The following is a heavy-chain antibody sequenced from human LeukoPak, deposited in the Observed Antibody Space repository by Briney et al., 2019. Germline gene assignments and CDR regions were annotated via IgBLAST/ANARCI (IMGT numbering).Heavy chain of an antibody. Sequence: KPSEALSPTLPGSGGSLSSYYWSWIRQPPGKGPEWIAYISNSGSTYYNPSLKSRVTMSADTSKNQFSLKLSSVTAADTAVFYCARHSSDWSFDYWGQGILVTVSS. J-gene: IGHJ4*02. CDR1: GGSLSSYY. CDR3: ARHSSDWSFDY. V-gene: IGHV4-59*08. D-gene: IGHD6-19*01. CDR2: ISNSGST.